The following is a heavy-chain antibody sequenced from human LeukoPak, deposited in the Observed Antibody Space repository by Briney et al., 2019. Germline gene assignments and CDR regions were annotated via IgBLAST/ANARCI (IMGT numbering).Heavy chain of an antibody. Sequence: KPGGSLRLSCTASGFTFNGYSMNWVRQAPGKGLEWVSSISTSSSYIYYADSVKGRFTISRNNPKNSLYLQMNSLRAEDTAVYHCARNRGDPSYFDYWGQGTLVTVSS. D-gene: IGHD4-17*01. CDR1: GFTFNGYS. CDR2: ISTSSSYI. V-gene: IGHV3-21*01. J-gene: IGHJ4*02. CDR3: ARNRGDPSYFDY.